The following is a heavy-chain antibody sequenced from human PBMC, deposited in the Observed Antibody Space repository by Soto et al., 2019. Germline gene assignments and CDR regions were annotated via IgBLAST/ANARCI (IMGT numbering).Heavy chain of an antibody. Sequence: HVQLVQSGAEVKKPGASVKVSCRASGYTFTAYPLHWVRQAPGQRLEWMGWINAANGGIGYSREFQGRVTITRDTSASTVYMEVSSLTSEDTAVYYCAKKDYCAAGVDHFDHWGQGTLVTVSS. CDR3: AKKDYCAAGVDHFDH. V-gene: IGHV1-3*01. D-gene: IGHD4-17*01. CDR1: GYTFTAYP. CDR2: INAANGGI. J-gene: IGHJ4*02.